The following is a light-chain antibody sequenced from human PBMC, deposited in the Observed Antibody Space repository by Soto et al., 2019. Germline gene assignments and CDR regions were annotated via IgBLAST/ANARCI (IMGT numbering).Light chain of an antibody. CDR3: QQTNSFPYT. CDR2: AAS. CDR1: QGISRF. J-gene: IGKJ2*01. V-gene: IGKV1-12*01. Sequence: DIQMTQSPSSVSASVGDRVTITCRASQGISRFLAWYQQKSGKAPKFLIYAASSLQSGVLSRFSGSGPGTDFTLTISSLQPEDFATYYCQQTNSFPYTFSQGTKVEIK.